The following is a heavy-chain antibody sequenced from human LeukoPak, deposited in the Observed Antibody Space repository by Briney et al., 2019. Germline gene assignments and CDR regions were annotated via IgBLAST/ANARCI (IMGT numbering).Heavy chain of an antibody. D-gene: IGHD6-6*01. J-gene: IGHJ4*02. CDR3: ARRSIGKPYLDY. V-gene: IGHV4-4*09. CDR2: MYTSGST. Sequence: SGTLSLTCTVSGGSITGYYWSWIRQPPGKGLEWIGYMYTSGSTNYNPSLKSRVAISIDTPKNQFSLRLSSVTATDTAVYQCARRSIGKPYLDYWGEGALVTVSS. CDR1: GGSITGYY.